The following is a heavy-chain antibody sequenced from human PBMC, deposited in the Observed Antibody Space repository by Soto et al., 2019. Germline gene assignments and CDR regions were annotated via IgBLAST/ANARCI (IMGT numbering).Heavy chain of an antibody. D-gene: IGHD2-8*01. CDR2: ISYDGSSK. J-gene: IGHJ4*02. CDR1: GFSFSNYG. CDR3: SKDRRGGRAVLDS. Sequence: GGSLRLSCAASGFSFSNYGMHWVRQAPGKGLEWVAVISYDGSSKYHADSVKGRFTISRANSKNTLHLQMNSLRAEDTAVYYCSKDRRGGRAVLDSWGQGTPVTVSS. V-gene: IGHV3-30*18.